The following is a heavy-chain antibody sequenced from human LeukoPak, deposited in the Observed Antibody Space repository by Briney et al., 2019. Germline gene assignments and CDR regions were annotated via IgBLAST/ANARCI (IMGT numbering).Heavy chain of an antibody. J-gene: IGHJ4*02. Sequence: PSETLSLTCTVSGGSISSYYWSWIRQPPGKGLEWIGYIYYSGSTNYNPSLKSRVTISVDTSKNQFSLKLSSVTAADTAVYYCARSLAAAGTFSDYWGQGTLVTVSS. CDR1: GGSISSYY. D-gene: IGHD6-13*01. CDR3: ARSLAAAGTFSDY. V-gene: IGHV4-59*12. CDR2: IYYSGST.